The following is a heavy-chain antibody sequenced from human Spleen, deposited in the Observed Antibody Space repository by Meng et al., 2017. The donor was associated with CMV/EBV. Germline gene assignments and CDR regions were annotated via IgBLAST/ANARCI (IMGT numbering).Heavy chain of an antibody. D-gene: IGHD3-10*01. CDR2: ISRSGNVI. J-gene: IGHJ3*02. CDR1: GFTFSSYW. Sequence: SLRLSCAASGFTFSSYWMSWVRQAPGKGLEWVSYISRSGNVIYHADSVKGRFTISRDNAKNSLYLQMNSLRAEDTAVYYCARDKRGAFDIWGQGTMVTVSS. V-gene: IGHV3-11*01. CDR3: ARDKRGAFDI.